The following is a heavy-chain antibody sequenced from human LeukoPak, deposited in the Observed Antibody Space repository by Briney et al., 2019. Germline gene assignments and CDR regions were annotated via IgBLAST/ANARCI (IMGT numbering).Heavy chain of an antibody. Sequence: GSLRLSCAASGFTFSSYSMNWVRQAPGKGLEWIGSIYYSGSTYYNPSLKSRVTISVDTSKNQFSLKLSSVTAADTAVYYCAATSRSIAAAGPDAFDIWGQGTMVTVSS. D-gene: IGHD6-13*01. CDR1: GFTFSSYSMN. CDR3: AATSRSIAAAGPDAFDI. CDR2: IYYSGST. V-gene: IGHV4-59*05. J-gene: IGHJ3*02.